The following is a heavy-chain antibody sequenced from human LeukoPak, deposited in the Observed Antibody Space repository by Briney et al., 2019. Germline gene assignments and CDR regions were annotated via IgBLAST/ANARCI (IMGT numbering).Heavy chain of an antibody. V-gene: IGHV3-30*19. CDR2: IWYDGSNK. D-gene: IGHD3-22*01. Sequence: GRSLRLSCAASGFTFSSYGMHWVRQAPGKGLEWVAVIWYDGSNKYYADSVKGRFTISRDNSKNTLYLQMNSLRAEDTAVYYCARDLYYYDSSGYFVEVFYYYYGMDVWGQGTTVTVCS. J-gene: IGHJ6*02. CDR3: ARDLYYYDSSGYFVEVFYYYYGMDV. CDR1: GFTFSSYG.